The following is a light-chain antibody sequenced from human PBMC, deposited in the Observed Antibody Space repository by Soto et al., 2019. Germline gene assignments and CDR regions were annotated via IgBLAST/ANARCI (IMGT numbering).Light chain of an antibody. CDR1: NLGNKY. J-gene: IGLJ2*01. CDR3: QAKDTTTAVV. V-gene: IGLV3-1*01. CDR2: QDN. Sequence: SSELTQPPSVSVSPGQTASITCSGDNLGNKYVCWYQRKPGQSPVLVLYQDNKRPSGIPERFSGSNSGNTATLTISGTQATDEADYYCQAKDTTTAVVFGGGTKLTVL.